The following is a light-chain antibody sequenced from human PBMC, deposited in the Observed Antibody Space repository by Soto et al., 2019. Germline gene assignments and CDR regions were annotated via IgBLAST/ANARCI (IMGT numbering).Light chain of an antibody. Sequence: EIVLTQSPGTLSLSPGERATLSCRASQSVSSSYLAWYQQKPGQAPSLLIFGASIRATGIPDRFSGSGSGTDFTLTISRLEPEDFAMYYCQQYGSSPWTFGQGTKVEIK. V-gene: IGKV3-20*01. CDR3: QQYGSSPWT. CDR1: QSVSSSY. CDR2: GAS. J-gene: IGKJ1*01.